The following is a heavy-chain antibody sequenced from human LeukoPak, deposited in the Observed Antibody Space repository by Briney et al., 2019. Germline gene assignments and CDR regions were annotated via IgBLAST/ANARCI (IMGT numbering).Heavy chain of an antibody. Sequence: SETLSLTCTVSGGSISSYYWSWIRQPPGEGLEWIGSIYYNGNTDYNPSLKSRVTISVDTSNNEFSLKLSSVTAADTAVYYCARHGTQWLRYPNFDYWGQG. CDR1: GGSISSYY. CDR2: IYYNGNT. V-gene: IGHV4-59*08. CDR3: ARHGTQWLRYPNFDY. J-gene: IGHJ4*02. D-gene: IGHD6-19*01.